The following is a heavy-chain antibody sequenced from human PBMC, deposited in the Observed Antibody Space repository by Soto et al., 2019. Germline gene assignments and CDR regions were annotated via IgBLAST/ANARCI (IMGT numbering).Heavy chain of an antibody. CDR2: IYTSGST. CDR3: ARGLSRSFDY. CDR1: GGSISGYY. V-gene: IGHV4-4*07. Sequence: SETRSLTCTDTGGSISGYYLSWSRQPAGKELEWIGRIYTSGSTSYNPSLKSRVTMSVDTSKSQFSLRLSSVTAADTAVYYCARGLSRSFDYWGPGSLVTVSS. J-gene: IGHJ4*02. D-gene: IGHD3-10*01.